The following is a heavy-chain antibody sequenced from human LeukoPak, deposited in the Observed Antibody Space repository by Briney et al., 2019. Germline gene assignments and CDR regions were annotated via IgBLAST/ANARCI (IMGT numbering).Heavy chain of an antibody. CDR3: ARHNGWYDY. CDR2: ISSSGGYM. D-gene: IGHD6-19*01. J-gene: IGHJ4*02. V-gene: IGHV3-48*03. CDR1: GFTFSSYE. Sequence: GVPLRLTRAASGFTFSSYEMDWVRQAPEKGLEWISYISSSGGYMYADSVKGRFTISRDNAKNSLYLQMNSLRAEDTGVYYCARHNGWYDYWGQGTLVTVSS.